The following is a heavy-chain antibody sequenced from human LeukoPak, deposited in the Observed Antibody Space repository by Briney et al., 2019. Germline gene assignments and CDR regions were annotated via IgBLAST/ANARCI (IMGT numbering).Heavy chain of an antibody. V-gene: IGHV3-21*01. CDR3: ARDHDMVRGVPLDY. CDR2: ISSSSTYI. Sequence: PGGSLRLSCAASGFTVSSYSMNWVRQAPGKGLEWVSSISSSSTYIYYADSVKGRFTISRDNAKNSLYLQMNSLRAEDTAVYYCARDHDMVRGVPLDYWGQGTLVTVSS. J-gene: IGHJ4*02. D-gene: IGHD3-10*01. CDR1: GFTVSSYS.